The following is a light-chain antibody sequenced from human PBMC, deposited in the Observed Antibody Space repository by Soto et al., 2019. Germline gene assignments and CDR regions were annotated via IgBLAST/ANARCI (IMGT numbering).Light chain of an antibody. V-gene: IGLV2-11*01. CDR3: CSYAGSYVV. J-gene: IGLJ2*01. CDR1: SSDVGGYNY. Sequence: QSALTQPRSVSGSPGQSVTISCTGTSSDVGGYNYVSWYQQHPGKAPKLMIYDVSKRPSGVPDRFSGSKSGNTASLTISGLHADEDADYYCCSYAGSYVVFGGGTKLTVL. CDR2: DVS.